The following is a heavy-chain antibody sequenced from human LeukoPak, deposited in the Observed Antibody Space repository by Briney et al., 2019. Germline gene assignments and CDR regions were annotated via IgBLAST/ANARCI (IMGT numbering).Heavy chain of an antibody. CDR1: AYTFSTYY. J-gene: IGHJ6*03. CDR3: ARVHARDYYYYYMDV. CDR2: INPSDGST. Sequence: ASVKVSCKASAYTFSTYYLHWVRQAPGQGLEWMGMINPSDGSTSYAQKFQGRVTMTRDKSTSTVYMELRSLRSEDTAVYYCARVHARDYYYYYMDVWAKGPRSPSP. V-gene: IGHV1-46*01.